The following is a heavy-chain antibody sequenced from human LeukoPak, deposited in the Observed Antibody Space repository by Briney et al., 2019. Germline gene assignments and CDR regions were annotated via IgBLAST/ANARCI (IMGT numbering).Heavy chain of an antibody. D-gene: IGHD1-26*01. CDR1: GYTFTSYD. J-gene: IGHJ6*03. CDR2: MNPNSGNT. V-gene: IGHV1-8*01. Sequence: ASVKVSCKASGYTFTSYDINWVRQATGQGLEWMGWMNPNSGNTGYAQKFQGRVTMTRNTSISTAYMELSSLRSEGTAVYYCARLGFSRPYYYYYMDVWGKGTTVTVSS. CDR3: ARLGFSRPYYYYYMDV.